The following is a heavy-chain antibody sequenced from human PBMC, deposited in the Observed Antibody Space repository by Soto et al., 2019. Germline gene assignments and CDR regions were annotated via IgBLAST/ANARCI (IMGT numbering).Heavy chain of an antibody. V-gene: IGHV3-30*18. CDR3: AKDGGPVYCNSPGCSAKHFDY. CDR2: ISYDGDNE. J-gene: IGHJ4*02. CDR1: GFTFSNYG. Sequence: QVQLVESGGGVVQPGRSLRLSYAASGFTFSNYGMHWVRQAPGKGLEWVAIISYDGDNEYYADSVRGRFTISRDNSKNTLYLQTSSLRHEDTAVYYCAKDGGPVYCNSPGCSAKHFDYWGQGTLVTVSS. D-gene: IGHD2-2*01.